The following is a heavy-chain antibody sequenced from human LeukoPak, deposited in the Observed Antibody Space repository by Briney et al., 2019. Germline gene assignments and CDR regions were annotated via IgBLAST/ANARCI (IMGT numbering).Heavy chain of an antibody. CDR3: VRHTHNPAFDP. CDR1: GGSISSSNYY. J-gene: IGHJ5*02. D-gene: IGHD1-14*01. V-gene: IGHV4-39*01. Sequence: SETLSLTCTVSGGSISSSNYYWAWTRQPPGKGLEWIGSVYYNANTYYNPSLKGRVTVSADMSKNQFSLKLNSLTAADTGVYYCVRHTHNPAFDPWGQGTPVTVSS. CDR2: VYYNANT.